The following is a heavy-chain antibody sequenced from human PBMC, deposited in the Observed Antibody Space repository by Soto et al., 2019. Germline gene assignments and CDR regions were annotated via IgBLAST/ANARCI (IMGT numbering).Heavy chain of an antibody. D-gene: IGHD3-10*01. CDR3: AKKGYYPSGKINLFDS. CDR2: VDHSGRT. CDR1: GYSINSDYY. V-gene: IGHV4-38-2*01. Sequence: ASETLSLTCAVSGYSINSDYYWGWIRQPPGKGLEWIGSVDHSGRTYYSPSLRGRLTIFIGTSKNQFSLRLTSVTAADTAMYFCAKKGYYPSGKINLFDSWGPGTLVTVSS. J-gene: IGHJ4*02.